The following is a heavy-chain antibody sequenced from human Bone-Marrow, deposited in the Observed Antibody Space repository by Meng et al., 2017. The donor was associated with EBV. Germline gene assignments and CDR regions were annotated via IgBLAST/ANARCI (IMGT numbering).Heavy chain of an antibody. CDR1: GGSFSSSA. D-gene: IGHD3-10*01. CDR2: SIPILGPA. V-gene: IGHV1-69*06. J-gene: IGHJ4*02. CDR3: ASGYYGSGSYLD. Sequence: KNPGSSVNVSCKASGGSFSSSAIRWLRQATGQGREWMGASIPILGPATYAQKFQCRDTITADKSTSTAYMELSSLRSEDTAVYYCASGYYGSGSYLDWGQRTLVTVSS.